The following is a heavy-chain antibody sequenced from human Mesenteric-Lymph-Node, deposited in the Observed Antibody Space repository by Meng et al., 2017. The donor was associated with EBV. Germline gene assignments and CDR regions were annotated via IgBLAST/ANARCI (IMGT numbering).Heavy chain of an antibody. D-gene: IGHD3-16*02. CDR2: IFHSGGT. CDR1: SGSISNSNG. CDR3: ARITFGGAIGD. J-gene: IGHJ4*02. Sequence: QVQLQESGPGLVKPSGTLSLTCAVSSGSISNSNGWSWVRQPPGKGLQWIGEIFHSGGTNYNPSLKSRVTISVDKSKNQFSLKVNSLTAADTAVYYCARITFGGAIGDWGQGTLVTVSS. V-gene: IGHV4-4*02.